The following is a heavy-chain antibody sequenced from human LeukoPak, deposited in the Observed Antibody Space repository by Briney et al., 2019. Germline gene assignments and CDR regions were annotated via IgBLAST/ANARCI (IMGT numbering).Heavy chain of an antibody. D-gene: IGHD5-18*01. CDR2: TYYSGST. J-gene: IGHJ4*02. CDR3: AREGGTAMVPYYYFDY. CDR1: GGSISSYY. Sequence: SETLSLTCTVSGGSISSYYWSWIRQPPGKGLEWIGYTYYSGSTNYNPSLKSRVTISVDTSKNQFSLKLSSVTAADTAVYYCAREGGTAMVPYYYFDYWGQGTLVTVSS. V-gene: IGHV4-59*01.